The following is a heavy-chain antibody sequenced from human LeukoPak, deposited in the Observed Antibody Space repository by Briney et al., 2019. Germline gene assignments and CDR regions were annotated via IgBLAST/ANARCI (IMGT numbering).Heavy chain of an antibody. D-gene: IGHD5-24*01. V-gene: IGHV4-4*07. Sequence: SETLSLTCAVSGVSISRYYWSWIRQPAGKGLEWIGRIYTTGSTNYNPSLKSRVTMSVDTSKNQFSLKLNSVTAADTAIYYCARDDNWLIDYWGQGTLVTVSS. CDR3: ARDDNWLIDY. J-gene: IGHJ4*02. CDR1: GVSISRYY. CDR2: IYTTGST.